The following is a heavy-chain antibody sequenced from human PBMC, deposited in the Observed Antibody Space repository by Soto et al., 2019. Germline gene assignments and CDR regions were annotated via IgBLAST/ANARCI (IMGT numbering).Heavy chain of an antibody. V-gene: IGHV3-48*02. D-gene: IGHD3-9*01. CDR1: GFTFSSYS. CDR3: ARLEGLATISYYFDF. CDR2: ISSSGSTT. Sequence: GGSLRLSCAASGFTFSSYSMNWVRQAPGKGLEWVSYISSSGSTTYNADSVKGRFTISRDNAKNSLYLQMNSLRDEDTAVYFCARLEGLATISYYFDFWGQGALVTVSS. J-gene: IGHJ4*02.